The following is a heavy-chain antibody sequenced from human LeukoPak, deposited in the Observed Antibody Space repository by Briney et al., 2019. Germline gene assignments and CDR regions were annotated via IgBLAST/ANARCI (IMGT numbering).Heavy chain of an antibody. D-gene: IGHD3-3*01. V-gene: IGHV4-34*01. J-gene: IGHJ4*02. Sequence: PSETLSLTCAVYGGSFSGYYWSWIRQPPGKGLEWIGEINHSGSTNYNPSLKSRVTISVDTSKNQFSLKLSSVTAADTAVYYCARSPPSWSGYFAWGQGTLVTVSS. CDR2: INHSGST. CDR3: ARSPPSWSGYFA. CDR1: GGSFSGYY.